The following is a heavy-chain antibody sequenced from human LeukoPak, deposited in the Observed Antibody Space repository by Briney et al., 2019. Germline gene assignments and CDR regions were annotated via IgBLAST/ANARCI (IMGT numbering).Heavy chain of an antibody. D-gene: IGHD3-3*01. CDR2: FDPEDGET. CDR3: ARVASITIFGVVITEDDY. V-gene: IGHV1-24*01. CDR1: GYTLTELS. J-gene: IGHJ4*02. Sequence: ASVKVSCKVSGYTLTELSMHWVRQAPGKGLEWMGGFDPEDGETIYAQKFQGRVTMTEDTSTDTAYMELRSLRSDDTAVYYCARVASITIFGVVITEDDYWGQGTLVTVSS.